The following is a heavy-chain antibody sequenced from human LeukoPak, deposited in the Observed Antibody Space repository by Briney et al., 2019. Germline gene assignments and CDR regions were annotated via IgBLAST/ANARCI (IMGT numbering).Heavy chain of an antibody. CDR1: GFTFCDYA. J-gene: IGHJ4*02. Sequence: GGSLRLSCTDPGFTFCDYAMSWVRQAPGKGLERVGFIRSKTYDGTTEYAASVKGRFTISRDDSKRIAYLQMNSLKTDDTAVYYCTRVWLQYFDYWGQGTLITVSS. D-gene: IGHD5-24*01. CDR3: TRVWLQYFDY. V-gene: IGHV3-49*04. CDR2: IRSKTYDGTT.